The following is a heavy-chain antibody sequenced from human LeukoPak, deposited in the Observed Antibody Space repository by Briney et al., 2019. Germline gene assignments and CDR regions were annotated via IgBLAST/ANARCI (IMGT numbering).Heavy chain of an antibody. CDR2: IYYTGTT. J-gene: IGHJ4*02. CDR1: GASISGSVYY. Sequence: SETLSLTCTVSGASISGSVYYWGWLRQPPGKGLEWIGSIYYTGTTYYNPSLKSRVTISVDTSKNQFSLKLNSVTAADTAMYYCARVGLDISTHLDYWGQGTLVTVSS. D-gene: IGHD2-2*01. V-gene: IGHV4-39*07. CDR3: ARVGLDISTHLDY.